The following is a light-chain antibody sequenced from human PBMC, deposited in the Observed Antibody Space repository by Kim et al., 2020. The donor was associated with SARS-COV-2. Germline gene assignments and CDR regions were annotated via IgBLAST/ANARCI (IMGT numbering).Light chain of an antibody. V-gene: IGLV1-44*01. Sequence: GQRGTISCSGSSSNIGRYGANWYQQLPGTAPKLLIYKNNQRPSGVPDRFSGSRSGTSASLAISGLQSEDEADYYCAAWDDSLNERVFGGGTQLTVL. CDR2: KNN. CDR1: SSNIGRYG. CDR3: AAWDDSLNERV. J-gene: IGLJ3*02.